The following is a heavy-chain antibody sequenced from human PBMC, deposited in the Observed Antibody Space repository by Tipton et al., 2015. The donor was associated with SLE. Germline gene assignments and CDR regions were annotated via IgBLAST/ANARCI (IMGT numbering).Heavy chain of an antibody. V-gene: IGHV3-23*01. CDR1: GFTFSNYA. J-gene: IGHJ6*02. CDR2: VSGNSGTT. D-gene: IGHD1-26*01. Sequence: SLRLSCAASGFTFSNYAMNWVRQAPGKGLEWVSRVSGNSGTTYYTDSVKGRFIISRDNSKNTLYLQMNSLRAEDTAVYYCAKEHYSGSYFYYYGMDVWGQGTTVTVSS. CDR3: AKEHYSGSYFYYYGMDV.